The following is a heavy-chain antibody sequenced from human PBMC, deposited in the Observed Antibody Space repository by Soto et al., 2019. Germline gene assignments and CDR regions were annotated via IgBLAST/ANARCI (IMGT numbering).Heavy chain of an antibody. J-gene: IGHJ6*02. D-gene: IGHD6-13*01. CDR3: ARVGAAAGFYGMDV. Sequence: GGSLRLSCAASGFTFSSYWMSWVRQAPGKGLERVANIKQDGSEKYYVDSVKGRFTISRDNAKNSLYLQMNSLRAEDTAVYYCARVGAAAGFYGMDVWGQGTTVTVSS. V-gene: IGHV3-7*03. CDR1: GFTFSSYW. CDR2: IKQDGSEK.